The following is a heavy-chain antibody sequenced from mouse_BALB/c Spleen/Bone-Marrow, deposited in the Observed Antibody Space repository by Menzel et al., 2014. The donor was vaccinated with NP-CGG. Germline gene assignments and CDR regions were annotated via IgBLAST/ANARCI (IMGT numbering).Heavy chain of an antibody. Sequence: DVKLVESGGGLVQPGGSLKLSCATSGFTFSDYYMYWVRQTPEKRLEWVAYISNGGGSTYYPDTVKGRFTISRDNAKNTLYLQMSRLKSEDTAIYYCARHNYDETWFAYWVQGTLVTVSA. J-gene: IGHJ3*01. CDR2: ISNGGGST. V-gene: IGHV5-12*02. CDR3: ARHNYDETWFAY. CDR1: GFTFSDYY. D-gene: IGHD2-4*01.